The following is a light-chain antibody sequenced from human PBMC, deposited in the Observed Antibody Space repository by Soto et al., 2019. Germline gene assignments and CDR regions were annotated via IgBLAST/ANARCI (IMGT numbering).Light chain of an antibody. CDR2: GAS. CDR3: QQYNYWPPIT. J-gene: IGKJ5*01. V-gene: IGKV3-15*01. CDR1: LSVFNY. Sequence: EIVLTQSPATLSLTPGERGTLSCRASLSVFNYLAWYQQKPGQAPRLLIYGASTRATGIPARFSGSGSGTEFTLTISSLQSEDFAVYYCQQYNYWPPITFGQGTRLEIK.